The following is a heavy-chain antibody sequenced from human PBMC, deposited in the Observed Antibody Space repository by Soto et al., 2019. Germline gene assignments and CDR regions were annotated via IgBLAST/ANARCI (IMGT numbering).Heavy chain of an antibody. D-gene: IGHD2-15*01. Sequence: QVQLQESGPGLVKPSQTLSLTCTVSGGSISSGDYYWSWIRQPPGKGLEWIGYIYHSGSTYYNPSRKSRVTISVDRSKNQFSLKLSSVTAADTAVYYCAPSGGTGWFDPWGQGTLVTVSS. CDR1: GGSISSGDYY. J-gene: IGHJ5*02. CDR2: IYHSGST. V-gene: IGHV4-30-4*01. CDR3: APSGGTGWFDP.